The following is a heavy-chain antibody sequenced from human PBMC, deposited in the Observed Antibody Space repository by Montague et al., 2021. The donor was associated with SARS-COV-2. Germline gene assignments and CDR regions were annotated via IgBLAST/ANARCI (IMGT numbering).Heavy chain of an antibody. CDR3: ARLESSWWFFDY. Sequence: SETLSLTCAVYGGSLRGYYWSWIRQAPGKGLELIWEINHSGNTYYNPSLTSRVTISMDTSESQFSLKMTSVTAADTAVYYCARLESSWWFFDYWGQGTLVTVSS. V-gene: IGHV4-34*01. CDR1: GGSLRGYY. D-gene: IGHD2-8*02. CDR2: INHSGNT. J-gene: IGHJ4*02.